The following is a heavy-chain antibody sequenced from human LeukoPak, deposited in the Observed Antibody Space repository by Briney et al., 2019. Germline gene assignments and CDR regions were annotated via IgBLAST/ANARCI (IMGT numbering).Heavy chain of an antibody. CDR3: ANYREMATIY. CDR2: ISGSGGNT. Sequence: GGSLRLSCAASGFTFSNYAMNWVRQAPGKGLEWVSAISGSGGNTYYADSVKGRFTISRDNSKNTLYLQMKSLRAEDTAVYYCANYREMATIYWGQGTLVTVSS. V-gene: IGHV3-23*01. J-gene: IGHJ4*02. CDR1: GFTFSNYA. D-gene: IGHD5-24*01.